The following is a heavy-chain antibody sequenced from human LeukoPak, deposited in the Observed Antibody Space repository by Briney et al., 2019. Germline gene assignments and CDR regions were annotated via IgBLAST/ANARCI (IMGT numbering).Heavy chain of an antibody. CDR3: ARNSYYDNSGEGAFDI. Sequence: SETLSLTCTVSGGSISSYYWSWIRQPPGKGLEWIGYIYYSGSTNYNPSLKSRVTISVDTSKNQFSLNLNSVTAADTAVYYCARNSYYDNSGEGAFDIWGQGTMVTVSS. CDR1: GGSISSYY. D-gene: IGHD3-22*01. J-gene: IGHJ3*02. V-gene: IGHV4-59*12. CDR2: IYYSGST.